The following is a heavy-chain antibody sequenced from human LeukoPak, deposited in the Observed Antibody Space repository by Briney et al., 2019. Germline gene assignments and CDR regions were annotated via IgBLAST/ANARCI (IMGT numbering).Heavy chain of an antibody. CDR1: GFTFSSYW. D-gene: IGHD3-10*01. CDR3: ASPLLWFGESRMDV. J-gene: IGHJ6*02. CDR2: INSDGSST. V-gene: IGHV3-74*01. Sequence: GGSLRLSCAASGFTFSSYWVHWVRQAPGKELVWVSPINSDGSSTSYADSVKGRFTISRDNAKNTLSLQMNSLRAEDTAVYYCASPLLWFGESRMDVWGQGTTVTVSS.